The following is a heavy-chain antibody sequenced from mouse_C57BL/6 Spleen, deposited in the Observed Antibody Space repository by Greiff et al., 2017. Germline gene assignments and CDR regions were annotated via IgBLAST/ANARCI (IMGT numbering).Heavy chain of an antibody. J-gene: IGHJ4*01. V-gene: IGHV14-2*01. CDR2: IDPEDGET. CDR3: ARQRRLSYYYAMDY. Sequence: VQLQQSGAELVKPGASVKLSCTASGFNIKDYYMHWVKQRTEQGLEWIGRIDPEDGETKYAPKFPGKATITADTSSNTAYLQLSSLTSEDTAVYYCARQRRLSYYYAMDYWGQGTSVTVSS. CDR1: GFNIKDYY. D-gene: IGHD3-2*02.